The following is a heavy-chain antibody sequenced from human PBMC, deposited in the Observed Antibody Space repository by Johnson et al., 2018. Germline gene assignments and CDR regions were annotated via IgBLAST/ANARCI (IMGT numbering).Heavy chain of an antibody. CDR2: ISGSGTTI. Sequence: QVQLVQSGGGLVKPGGSLRLSCAASGFTFSDYYMSWIRQAPGKGLEWVSYISGSGTTIYYADSVKGRVTISRDDSKNTLYLQMNSLKTEGTAVYYCARAYWSSTSCYSGMDVWVQGTTVTVSS. D-gene: IGHD2-2*02. CDR3: ARAYWSSTSCYSGMDV. V-gene: IGHV3-11*01. CDR1: GFTFSDYY. J-gene: IGHJ6*02.